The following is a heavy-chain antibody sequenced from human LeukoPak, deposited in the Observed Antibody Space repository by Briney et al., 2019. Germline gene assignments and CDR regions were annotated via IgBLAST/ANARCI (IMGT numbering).Heavy chain of an antibody. J-gene: IGHJ6*04. CDR3: ARGGLMMDV. CDR2: IRQGGSEK. V-gene: IGHV3-7*01. D-gene: IGHD2-8*01. Sequence: GGSLRLSCAASGFTFTTYWMTWVRQAPGKGLEWVANIRQGGSEKDYVDSVKGRFTISRDNARNSLYLQMNSLRAEDTAVHYCARGGLMMDVWGKGTTVTVSS. CDR1: GFTFTTYW.